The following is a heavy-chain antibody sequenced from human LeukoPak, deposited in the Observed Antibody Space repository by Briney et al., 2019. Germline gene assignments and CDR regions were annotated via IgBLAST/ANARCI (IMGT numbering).Heavy chain of an antibody. D-gene: IGHD3-3*01. CDR3: ARRYYDFWSGYYPAAFDI. V-gene: IGHV4-38-2*01. J-gene: IGHJ3*02. CDR2: IYHSGST. CDR1: GYSISSGYY. Sequence: RPSETLSLTCAVSGYSISSGYYWGWIRQPPGKGLEWIGSIYHSGSTYYNPSLKSRVTISVDTSKNQFSLKLSSVTAADTAVYYCARRYYDFWSGYYPAAFDIWGQGTMVTVSS.